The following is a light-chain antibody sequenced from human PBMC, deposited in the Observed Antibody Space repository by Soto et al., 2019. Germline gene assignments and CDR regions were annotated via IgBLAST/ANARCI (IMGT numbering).Light chain of an antibody. CDR3: QQCDDLVWT. CDR1: QSITASQ. Sequence: ETVLTQSPGTLSLSPGERATLSCRASQSITASQLAWYQQKPGQAPRLLIYGVSKRATGIPDRFSGSGSGTDFTLTISSLEPEDFAVYYCQQCDDLVWTFGQGTKVESK. J-gene: IGKJ1*01. CDR2: GVS. V-gene: IGKV3-20*01.